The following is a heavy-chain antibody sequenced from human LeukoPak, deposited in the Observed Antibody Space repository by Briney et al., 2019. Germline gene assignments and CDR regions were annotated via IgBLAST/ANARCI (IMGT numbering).Heavy chain of an antibody. CDR1: GGSISSYY. V-gene: IGHV4-59*01. CDR2: MYYSGST. Sequence: SETLSLTCTVSGGSISSYYWSWIRQPPGKGLEWIGYMYYSGSTNYNPSLKSRVTISVDTSRNQFSLKLSSVTAADTAVYYCARSRAVAGTEDYFDYWGQGTLVTVSS. CDR3: ARSRAVAGTEDYFDY. J-gene: IGHJ4*02. D-gene: IGHD6-19*01.